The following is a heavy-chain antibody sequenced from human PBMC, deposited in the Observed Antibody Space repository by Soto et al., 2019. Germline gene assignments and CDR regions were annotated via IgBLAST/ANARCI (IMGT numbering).Heavy chain of an antibody. CDR3: TAGYSGYDAIFGY. Sequence: PWWALRPSCSDSVLTCSKAWMSWFRHAPRKGLEWVGRIKSKTDGGTTDYAAPVKGRFTISRDDSKNTLYLQMNSLKTEDTAVYYCTAGYSGYDAIFGYWGQGTLVTVSS. CDR2: IKSKTDGGTT. CDR1: VLTCSKAW. V-gene: IGHV3-15*01. D-gene: IGHD5-12*01. J-gene: IGHJ4*02.